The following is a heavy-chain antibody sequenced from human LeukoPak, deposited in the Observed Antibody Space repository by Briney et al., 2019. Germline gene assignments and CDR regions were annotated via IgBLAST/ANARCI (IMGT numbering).Heavy chain of an antibody. J-gene: IGHJ5*02. CDR3: ARAHAVAGTNWFDP. CDR1: GFTFNSYR. D-gene: IGHD6-19*01. CDR2: ISSDESST. Sequence: GGSLRLSYAASGFTFNSYRMHWVRQAPGRGLVWVSRISSDESSTSYADSVKGRFTISRDNTKNTLYLQMNGLRVEDTAVYYCARAHAVAGTNWFDPWGQGTLVTVSS. V-gene: IGHV3-74*01.